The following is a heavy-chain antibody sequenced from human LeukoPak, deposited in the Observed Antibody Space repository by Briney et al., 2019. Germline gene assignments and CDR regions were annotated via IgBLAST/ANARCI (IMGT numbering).Heavy chain of an antibody. CDR3: ARDGGSEGGYVEGFDY. J-gene: IGHJ4*02. D-gene: IGHD5-12*01. CDR1: GFTFSSYS. V-gene: IGHV3-21*01. CDR2: ISSSSSYI. Sequence: PGGSLRLSCAASGFTFSSYSMNWVRQAPGKGLEWVSSISSSSSYIYYADSVKGRFTISRDNAKNSLYLQMNSLRAEDTAVYYCARDGGSEGGYVEGFDYWGQGTLVTVSS.